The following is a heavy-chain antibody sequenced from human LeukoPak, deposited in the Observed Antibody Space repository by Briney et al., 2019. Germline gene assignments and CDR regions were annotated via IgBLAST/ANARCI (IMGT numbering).Heavy chain of an antibody. CDR2: ISAYNGNT. D-gene: IGHD3-22*01. CDR3: ARGGTYYYDSSGYVPFDY. Sequence: ASVKVSCKASGYTFTSYGISWVRQAPGQGLEWMGWISAYNGNTNYAQKLQGRVTMTTDTSTSTAYMELRSLRSDDTAVYYCARGGTYYYDSSGYVPFDYWGQGTLVTVSS. J-gene: IGHJ4*02. CDR1: GYTFTSYG. V-gene: IGHV1-18*01.